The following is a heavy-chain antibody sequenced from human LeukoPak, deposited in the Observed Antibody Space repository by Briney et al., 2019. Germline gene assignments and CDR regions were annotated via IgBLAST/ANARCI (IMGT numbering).Heavy chain of an antibody. V-gene: IGHV3-53*04. CDR2: IYSGGST. CDR3: ARTILDYGDYGWCAFDI. J-gene: IGHJ3*02. Sequence: GGSLRLSCAASGFTVSSNYMSWVRQAPGKGLERVSVIYSGGSTYYADSVKGRFTISRHNSKNTLYLQMNSLRAADTAVYYCARTILDYGDYGWCAFDIWGQGTMVTVSS. D-gene: IGHD4-17*01. CDR1: GFTVSSNY.